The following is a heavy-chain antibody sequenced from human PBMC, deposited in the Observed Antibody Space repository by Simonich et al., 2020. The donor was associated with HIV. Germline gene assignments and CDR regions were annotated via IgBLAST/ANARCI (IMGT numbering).Heavy chain of an antibody. V-gene: IGHV4-34*01. CDR3: ARGFFQRLYYFDY. CDR1: GGSFSGYY. D-gene: IGHD2-21*02. J-gene: IGHJ4*02. Sequence: QVQLQQWGAGLLKPSETLSLTCAVYGGSFSGYYWSWIRQPPGKGLEWIGEINHSGSTNYNPSLKRLVTISVDTSKNQFSLKLSSVTAADTAVYYCARGFFQRLYYFDYWGQGTLVTVSS. CDR2: INHSGST.